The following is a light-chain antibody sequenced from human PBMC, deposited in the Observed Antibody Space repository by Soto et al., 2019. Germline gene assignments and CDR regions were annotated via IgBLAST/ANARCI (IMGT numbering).Light chain of an antibody. J-gene: IGKJ5*01. Sequence: EVVMTQSPATLSVSPGERATLSCRASESVSRNLAWYQQKPGQAPRLLIYDASTRATGILDRFSGGGSGTEFTLTISSLQSEDFVVYYCQQYNSWPPITFGQGTRLEIK. CDR3: QQYNSWPPIT. CDR1: ESVSRN. CDR2: DAS. V-gene: IGKV3-15*01.